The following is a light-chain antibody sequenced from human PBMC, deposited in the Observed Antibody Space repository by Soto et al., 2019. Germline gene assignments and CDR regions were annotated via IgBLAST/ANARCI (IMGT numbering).Light chain of an antibody. CDR3: QHYGSFNT. J-gene: IGKJ4*01. CDR2: GAS. V-gene: IGKV3-20*01. CDR1: QSLDSSF. Sequence: EIVLTQSPGTLSLSPGERATLSCRASQSLDSSFLAWYQQKPGQAPRLLIYGASTRASGIPDRISGSGSGTDFTLTISRLEPEDFAVYYRQHYGSFNTFAGGTKVEIK.